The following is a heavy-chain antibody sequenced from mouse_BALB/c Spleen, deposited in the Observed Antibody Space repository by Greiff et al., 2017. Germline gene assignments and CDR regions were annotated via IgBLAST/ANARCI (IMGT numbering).Heavy chain of an antibody. CDR3: ARDDDGYYGAMDY. CDR1: GFSLTSYG. J-gene: IGHJ4*01. D-gene: IGHD2-3*01. V-gene: IGHV2-9*02. Sequence: VQLVESGPGLVAPSQSLSITCTVSGFSLTSYGVHWVRQPPGKGLEWLGVIWAGGSTNYNSALMSRLSISKDNSKSQVFLKMNSLQTDDTAMYYCARDDDGYYGAMDYWGQGTSVTVSS. CDR2: IWAGGST.